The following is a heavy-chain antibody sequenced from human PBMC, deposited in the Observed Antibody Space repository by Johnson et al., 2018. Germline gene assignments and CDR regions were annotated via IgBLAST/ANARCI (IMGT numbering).Heavy chain of an antibody. CDR1: GFTFSSYA. CDR2: ISGSGGST. J-gene: IGHJ6*03. V-gene: IGHV3-23*04. Sequence: VQLVQSGGGLVQXGGSLRLSCAASGFTFSSYAMSWVRQAPGKGLEWVSAISGSGGSTYYADSVKGRFTISRDNSKNTLYLQSNSRRAEDTAVYYCAKFYCTNGVCSYYYYYYMDVWGKGTTVTVSS. D-gene: IGHD2-8*01. CDR3: AKFYCTNGVCSYYYYYYMDV.